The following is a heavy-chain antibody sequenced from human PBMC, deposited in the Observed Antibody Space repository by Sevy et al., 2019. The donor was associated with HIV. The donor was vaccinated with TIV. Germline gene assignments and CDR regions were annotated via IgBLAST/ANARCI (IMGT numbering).Heavy chain of an antibody. CDR3: AREGCTRPHDY. CDR1: GFTFSKYS. J-gene: IGHJ4*02. CDR2: LSFGCGEI. Sequence: GGSLRLSCAASGFTFSKYSMSWVRQPPGKGLEWVSTLSFGCGEINYADSVKGRFTISIDNTKSSVYLQMNNLRPEATAVYYGAREGCTRPHDYWGQGTLVTVSS. V-gene: IGHV3-23*01. D-gene: IGHD2-8*01.